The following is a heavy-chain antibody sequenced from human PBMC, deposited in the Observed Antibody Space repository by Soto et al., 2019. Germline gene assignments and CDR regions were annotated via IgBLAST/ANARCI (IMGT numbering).Heavy chain of an antibody. Sequence: PGGSLRLSCAASGFTFSLFELQWVRQAPGKGLEWISYISSSGSTAYYASSVEGRFTISRDNANNSVYLQMDSLRAEDTALYYCTRAAWFPYLSFYWGQGALVTVSS. CDR3: TRAAWFPYLSFY. J-gene: IGHJ4*02. CDR2: ISSSGSTA. V-gene: IGHV3-48*03. D-gene: IGHD3-10*01. CDR1: GFTFSLFE.